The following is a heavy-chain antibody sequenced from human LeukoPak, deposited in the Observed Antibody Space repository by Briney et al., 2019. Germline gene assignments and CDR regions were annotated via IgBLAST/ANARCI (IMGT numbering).Heavy chain of an antibody. V-gene: IGHV4-34*01. CDR1: GGSFTAYY. CDR2: VNHRGDT. J-gene: IGHJ4*03. Sequence: AETLSLTCAVYGGSFTAYYWSWIRQSPGKGLQWIAEVNHRGDTNYNPSVKGRVTISVDTSKNQFSLKVTSLTAADTAVYYCARGPTISETGYFDYWGQGTLVSVST. CDR3: ARGPTISETGYFDY. D-gene: IGHD1-1*01.